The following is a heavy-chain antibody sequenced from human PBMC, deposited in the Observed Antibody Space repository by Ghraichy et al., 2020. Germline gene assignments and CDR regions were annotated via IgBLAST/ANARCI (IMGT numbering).Heavy chain of an antibody. D-gene: IGHD5-18*01. V-gene: IGHV3-21*01. CDR3: ARVIAAMAAFDY. Sequence: GGSLRLSCAASGFTFSSYSMNWVRQAPGKGLEWVSSISSSSSYIYYADSVKGRFTISRDNAKNSLYLQMNSLRAEDTAVYYCARVIAAMAAFDYWGQGTLVTVSS. CDR1: GFTFSSYS. CDR2: ISSSSSYI. J-gene: IGHJ4*02.